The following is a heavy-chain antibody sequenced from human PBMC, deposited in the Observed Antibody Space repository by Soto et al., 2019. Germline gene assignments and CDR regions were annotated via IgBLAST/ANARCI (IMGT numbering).Heavy chain of an antibody. D-gene: IGHD3-9*01. J-gene: IGHJ4*02. V-gene: IGHV3-7*01. Sequence: GGSLRLSCAASGFTFSSYWMSWVRQAPGKGLEWVANIKQDGSEEYYVDSVKGRFTISRDNAKNSLYLQMNSLRAEDTAVYYCARDAMTILTGYQEHLYYFDYWGQGTLVTVAS. CDR2: IKQDGSEE. CDR1: GFTFSSYW. CDR3: ARDAMTILTGYQEHLYYFDY.